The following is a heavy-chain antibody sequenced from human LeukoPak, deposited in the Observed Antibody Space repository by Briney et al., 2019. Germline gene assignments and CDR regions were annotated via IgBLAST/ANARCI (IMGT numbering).Heavy chain of an antibody. CDR3: ARAARGLDP. V-gene: IGHV3-74*01. D-gene: IGHD3-16*01. CDR1: GFTFSSYW. Sequence: GGSLRLSCAASGFTFSSYWMHWVRQAPGKGLVWVSRINSDVGSTSYADSVKGRFTISRDNAKNTLYPQMNSLRAEDTAVYYCARAARGLDPWGQGTLVTVSS. CDR2: INSDVGST. J-gene: IGHJ5*02.